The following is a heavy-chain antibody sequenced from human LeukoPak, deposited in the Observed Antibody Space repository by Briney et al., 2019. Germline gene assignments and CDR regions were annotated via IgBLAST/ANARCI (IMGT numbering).Heavy chain of an antibody. Sequence: PGGSLRLSCAASEFAFSNYAMSWVRQAPGKGLEWVSGINTGGEDTYYADSVKGRFTISRDNSKNTLYLQMNSLRAEDTAVYYCAKKGGGGYFDSWGQGTLVTVSS. J-gene: IGHJ4*02. CDR1: EFAFSNYA. CDR3: AKKGGGGYFDS. D-gene: IGHD3-10*01. CDR2: INTGGEDT. V-gene: IGHV3-23*01.